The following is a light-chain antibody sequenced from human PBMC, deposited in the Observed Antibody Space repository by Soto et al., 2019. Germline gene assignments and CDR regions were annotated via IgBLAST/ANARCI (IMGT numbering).Light chain of an antibody. V-gene: IGKV3-20*01. Sequence: EIVLTQSPGTLSLSPGEGATLSCRASQSVSSSYIAWYQQRPGRTPSRLIYGASTRATGIPDRFSGSGSGTHFTLTISILEPGDFAVYDCQHFGGTTFTFGQGTRLEIK. CDR1: QSVSSSY. CDR2: GAS. CDR3: QHFGGTTFT. J-gene: IGKJ5*01.